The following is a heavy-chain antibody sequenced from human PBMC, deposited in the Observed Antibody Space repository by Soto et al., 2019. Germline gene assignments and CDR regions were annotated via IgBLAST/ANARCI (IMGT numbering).Heavy chain of an antibody. D-gene: IGHD5-12*01. Sequence: QVQLVQSGAAVKKPGASVKVSCKASGYTFTSYAMHWVRQAPGQRLEWMGWINAGNGNTKYSQKFQGRVTITRDTSASTAYMELSSLRSEDTAVYYCARDHSGIVATNLGYWGQGTLVTVSS. CDR1: GYTFTSYA. V-gene: IGHV1-3*01. CDR3: ARDHSGIVATNLGY. CDR2: INAGNGNT. J-gene: IGHJ4*02.